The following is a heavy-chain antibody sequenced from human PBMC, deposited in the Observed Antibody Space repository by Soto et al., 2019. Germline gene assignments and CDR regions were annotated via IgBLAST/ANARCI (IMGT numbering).Heavy chain of an antibody. J-gene: IGHJ6*02. V-gene: IGHV1-2*04. D-gene: IGHD3-10*01. CDR3: ARGVDYYGSGGKYYYYYYGMDV. Sequence: GASVKVSCKASGYTFTGYYMHWVRQAPGQGLEWMGWINPNSGGTNYAQKFQGWVTMTRDTSISTAYMELSRLRSDDTAGYYCARGVDYYGSGGKYYYYYYGMDVWGQGTTVTVSS. CDR2: INPNSGGT. CDR1: GYTFTGYY.